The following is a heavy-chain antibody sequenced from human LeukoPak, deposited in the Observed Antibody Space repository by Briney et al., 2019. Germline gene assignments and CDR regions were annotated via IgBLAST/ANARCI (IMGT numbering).Heavy chain of an antibody. CDR1: GFTFSSYG. V-gene: IGHV3-30*18. J-gene: IGHJ4*02. D-gene: IGHD2-15*01. Sequence: GGSLRLSCAASGFTFSSYGIHWVRQAPGKGLDWVAVISYDGSNQYFADSVKGRFTISRDNSMNTLYLQMNSLIPEDTAVYYCAKDLGYCSGTSCSAIDYWGQGTLVTVSS. CDR2: ISYDGSNQ. CDR3: AKDLGYCSGTSCSAIDY.